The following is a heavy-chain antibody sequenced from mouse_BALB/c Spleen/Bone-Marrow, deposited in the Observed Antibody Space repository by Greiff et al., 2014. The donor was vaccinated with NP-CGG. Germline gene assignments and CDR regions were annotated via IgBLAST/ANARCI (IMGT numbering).Heavy chain of an antibody. D-gene: IGHD2-2*01. CDR1: GYTFTDYW. CDR2: IDTSDSYT. CDR3: AREDYGYGAMDY. V-gene: IGHV1-69*01. Sequence: VQLQQSGAELVMPGASVKMSCKASGYTFTDYWMHWVKQRPGQGLEWIGAIDTSDSYTSYNQKFKGKATLTVDESSSTAYMQPSSLTSEDSAVYYCAREDYGYGAMDYWGQGTSVTVSS. J-gene: IGHJ4*01.